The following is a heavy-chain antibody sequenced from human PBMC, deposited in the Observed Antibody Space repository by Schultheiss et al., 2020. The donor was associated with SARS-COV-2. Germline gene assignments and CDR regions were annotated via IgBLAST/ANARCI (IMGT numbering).Heavy chain of an antibody. CDR1: GFTFSSYA. J-gene: IGHJ4*02. Sequence: GGSLRLSCAASGFTFSSYAMSWVRQAPGRGLEWASSISGSGRSTYYADSTKGRFTISRDNSKNTLYLQMDSLRAEDTAVYYCAKDSTPPGYSSGLGSDYWGQGTLVTVS. CDR3: AKDSTPPGYSSGLGSDY. D-gene: IGHD6-19*01. CDR2: ISGSGRST. V-gene: IGHV3-23*01.